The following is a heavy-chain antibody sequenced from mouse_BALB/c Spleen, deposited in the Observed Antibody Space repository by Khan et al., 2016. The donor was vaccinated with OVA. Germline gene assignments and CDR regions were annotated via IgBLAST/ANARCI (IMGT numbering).Heavy chain of an antibody. CDR3: ARKDYYDYDPFPY. Sequence: EVKLQESGPGLVKPSQSLSLTCTVSGYSITSEYAWNWIRQFPGNKLEWMGYINYSGNTRFTPSLKSRTSITRDTSKNQFFLQLNSVTTEDTATYYGARKDYYDYDPFPYWGQGTLVTVSA. CDR1: GYSITSEYA. CDR2: INYSGNT. V-gene: IGHV3-2*02. J-gene: IGHJ3*01. D-gene: IGHD2-4*01.